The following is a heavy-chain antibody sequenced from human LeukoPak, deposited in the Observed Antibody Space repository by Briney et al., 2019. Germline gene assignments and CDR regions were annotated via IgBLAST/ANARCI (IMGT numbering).Heavy chain of an antibody. D-gene: IGHD3-3*01. CDR3: ARDGITIFGVVIISFDY. Sequence: ASVKVSCTASGYTITGYYMHWVRQAPGQGLEWMGWINPNSGGTNYAQKFQGRVTMTRDTSISTAYMELSRLRSDDTAVYYCARDGITIFGVVIISFDYWGQGTLVTVSS. V-gene: IGHV1-2*02. CDR1: GYTITGYY. CDR2: INPNSGGT. J-gene: IGHJ4*02.